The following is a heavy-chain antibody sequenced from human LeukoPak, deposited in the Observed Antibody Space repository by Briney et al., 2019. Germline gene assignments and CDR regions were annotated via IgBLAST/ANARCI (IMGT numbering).Heavy chain of an antibody. J-gene: IGHJ6*02. V-gene: IGHV3-33*01. CDR1: GFTFSSFG. CDR3: AREAGYCSCSSCTDYYYGIDV. CDR2: IWYDGSNK. D-gene: IGHD2-2*01. Sequence: GGSLRLSCAASGFTFSSFGMHWVRQAPGKGLEGVAIIWYDGSNKYYADSVRGRFTISRDNSKNTLYLQMNSLRAEDTAVYYCAREAGYCSCSSCTDYYYGIDVWGQGTTVTVSS.